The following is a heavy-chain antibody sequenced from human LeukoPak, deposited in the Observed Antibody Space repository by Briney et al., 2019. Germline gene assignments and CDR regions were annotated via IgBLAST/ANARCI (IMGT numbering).Heavy chain of an antibody. D-gene: IGHD2/OR15-2a*01. CDR1: GGSISSSNW. J-gene: IGHJ4*02. CDR2: VYHSGST. CDR3: AKEGLWGFDY. V-gene: IGHV4-4*02. Sequence: SETLSLTCAVSGGSISSSNWWSWVRQPPGKGLGWIGEVYHSGSTNYNPSLKSRVTISVDKSKNQFSLKLNSVTAADTAVYYCAKEGLWGFDYWGQGTLVTVSS.